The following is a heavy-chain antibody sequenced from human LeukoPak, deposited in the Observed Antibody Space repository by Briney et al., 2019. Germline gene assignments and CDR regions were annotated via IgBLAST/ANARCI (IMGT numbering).Heavy chain of an antibody. V-gene: IGHV3-23*01. CDR2: ISGSGGST. J-gene: IGHJ4*02. CDR3: AKDHKKMESWLQFSRYFDY. Sequence: AGGSLRLSCAASGFTFSSYAMSWVRQAPGKGLEWVSAISGSGGSTYYADSVKGRFTISRDNSKNTLYLQMNSLRAEDTAVYYCAKDHKKMESWLQFSRYFDYWGQGTLVTVSS. CDR1: GFTFSSYA. D-gene: IGHD5-24*01.